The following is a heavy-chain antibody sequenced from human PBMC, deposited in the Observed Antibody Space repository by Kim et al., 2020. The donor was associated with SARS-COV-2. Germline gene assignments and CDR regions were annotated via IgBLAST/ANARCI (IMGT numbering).Heavy chain of an antibody. CDR3: ARGERLTTLDY. V-gene: IGHV1-69*01. D-gene: IGHD4-17*01. Sequence: ATYEQKFTGGGPITADESTSTAYMELSSLRSEDAAVYYCARGERLTTLDYWGQGTLVTVSS. CDR2: A. J-gene: IGHJ4*02.